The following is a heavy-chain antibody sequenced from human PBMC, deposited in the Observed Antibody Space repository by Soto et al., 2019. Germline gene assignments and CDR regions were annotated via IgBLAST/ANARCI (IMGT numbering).Heavy chain of an antibody. D-gene: IGHD2-15*01. CDR3: ARQIVVVVAANVYAFDI. CDR2: INHNGNT. Sequence: SETLSLTCTVSGGSFSSTNYFWGWIRQPPGKGLEWIGDINHNGNTYYNPSLKSRVTISVDTSKNQFSLKLSSVTAADTAVYYCARQIVVVVAANVYAFDIWGQGTMVTVSS. V-gene: IGHV4-39*01. J-gene: IGHJ3*02. CDR1: GGSFSSTNYF.